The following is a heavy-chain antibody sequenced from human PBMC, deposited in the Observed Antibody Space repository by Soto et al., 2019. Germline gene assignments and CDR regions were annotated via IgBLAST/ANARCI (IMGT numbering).Heavy chain of an antibody. Sequence: EVQLLESGGGLVPPGGSLRLSCAGSGFSFSSYSMSWVRQAPGKGLEWVSSTSAGGVTTYYADSVKGRFTISRDSSRNTVYLQMNSLRAEDTAIYYCAKENGACYWCGDYWGQGTRVTVSS. CDR2: TSAGGVTT. V-gene: IGHV3-23*01. CDR1: GFSFSSYS. D-gene: IGHD2-21*02. CDR3: AKENGACYWCGDY. J-gene: IGHJ4*02.